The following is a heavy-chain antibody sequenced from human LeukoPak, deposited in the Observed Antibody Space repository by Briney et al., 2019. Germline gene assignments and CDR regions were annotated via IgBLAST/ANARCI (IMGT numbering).Heavy chain of an antibody. CDR1: GYTFTSYG. Sequence: ASVKVSCTASGYTFTSYGISWVRQAPGQGLEWMGWISGYNGNTNYAQNLQGRVTMTTDTSTSTAYMELRSLRSDGTAVYYCARHGDYPIGNYWGQGTLVTVSS. CDR3: ARHGDYPIGNY. D-gene: IGHD4-17*01. CDR2: ISGYNGNT. J-gene: IGHJ4*02. V-gene: IGHV1-18*01.